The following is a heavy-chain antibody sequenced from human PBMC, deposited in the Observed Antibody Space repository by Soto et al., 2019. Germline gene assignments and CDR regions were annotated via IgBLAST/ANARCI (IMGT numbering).Heavy chain of an antibody. Sequence: APVKVSCKASGYTFTSYARHWVRQAPGQRLEWMGWINAGNGNTKYSQKFQGRVTITRDTSASTAYMELSSLRSEDTAVYYCARDRVDSSTFNPNWFDTWGRGTLGGVSS. D-gene: IGHD6-6*01. V-gene: IGHV1-3*01. CDR3: ARDRVDSSTFNPNWFDT. J-gene: IGHJ5*01. CDR2: INAGNGNT. CDR1: GYTFTSYA.